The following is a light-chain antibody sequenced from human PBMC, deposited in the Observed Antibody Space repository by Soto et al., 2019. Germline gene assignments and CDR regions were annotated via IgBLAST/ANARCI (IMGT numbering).Light chain of an antibody. CDR3: QYDSS. V-gene: IGKV1-5*01. CDR1: QSVSIW. J-gene: IGKJ2*01. Sequence: DIQMTQSPSTLSASVGDRVTITCWASQSVSIWLAWYQQKPWQAPRLLIYDAASLESGVPSRFSGSGSGTNFTLTISSLQPDDFATYYCQYDSSFGQGTKVDIK. CDR2: DAA.